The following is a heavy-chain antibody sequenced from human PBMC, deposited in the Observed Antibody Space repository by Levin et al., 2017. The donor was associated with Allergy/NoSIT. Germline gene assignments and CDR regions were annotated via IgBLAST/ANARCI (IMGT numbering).Heavy chain of an antibody. V-gene: IGHV3-15*01. D-gene: IGHD5-18*01. CDR2: IKSKTDGGTT. CDR3: TTEDTAMVIFDY. CDR1: GFTFSNAW. J-gene: IGHJ4*02. Sequence: GESLKISCAASGFTFSNAWMSWVRQAPGKGLEWVGRIKSKTDGGTTDYAAPVKGRFTISRDDSKNTLYLQMNSLKTEDTAVYYCTTEDTAMVIFDYWGQGTLVTVSS.